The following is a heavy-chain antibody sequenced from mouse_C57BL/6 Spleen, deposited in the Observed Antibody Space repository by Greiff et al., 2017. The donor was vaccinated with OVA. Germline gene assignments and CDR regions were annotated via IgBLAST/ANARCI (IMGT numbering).Heavy chain of an antibody. Sequence: QVQLKESGPELVKPGASVKISCKASGYAFSSSWMNWVKQRPGKGLEWIGRIYPGDGDTNYNGKFKGKATLTADKSSSTAYMQLSSLTSEDSAVYFCARPSTAQATYYAMDYWGQGTSVTVSS. CDR1: GYAFSSSW. CDR3: ARPSTAQATYYAMDY. D-gene: IGHD3-2*02. J-gene: IGHJ4*01. V-gene: IGHV1-82*01. CDR2: IYPGDGDT.